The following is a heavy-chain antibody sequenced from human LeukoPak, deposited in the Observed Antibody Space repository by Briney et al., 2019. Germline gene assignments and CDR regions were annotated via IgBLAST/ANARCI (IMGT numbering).Heavy chain of an antibody. CDR1: GYYFSGFY. D-gene: IGHD6-19*01. Sequence: SETLSLTCVVEGYYFSGFYWTWIRQASGKGLEWIGEISYSGSTKYNPSLKSRVTISVDTSKNQFSLKLSSVTAADTAVYYCARHAPHSSGWYVVFDYWGQGTQVTVAS. V-gene: IGHV4-34*01. CDR3: ARHAPHSSGWYVVFDY. J-gene: IGHJ4*02. CDR2: ISYSGST.